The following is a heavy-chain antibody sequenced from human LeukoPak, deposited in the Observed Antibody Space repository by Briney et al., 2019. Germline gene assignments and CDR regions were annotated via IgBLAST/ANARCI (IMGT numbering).Heavy chain of an antibody. CDR1: GFTFSSYW. CDR2: INHNGNVN. CDR3: ARLPGYCSSNSCYKMTIPFDY. Sequence: GGSLRLSCAASGFTFSSYWMNWARQAPGKGLEWVASINHNGNVNHYVDSVKGRFTISRDNSKNTLYLQMNSLRAEDTAVYYCARLPGYCSSNSCYKMTIPFDYWGQGTLVTVSS. J-gene: IGHJ4*02. V-gene: IGHV3-7*01. D-gene: IGHD2-2*02.